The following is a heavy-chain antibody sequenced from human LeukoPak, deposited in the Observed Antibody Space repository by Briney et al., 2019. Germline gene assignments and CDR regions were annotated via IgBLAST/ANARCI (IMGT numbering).Heavy chain of an antibody. Sequence: GGSLRLSCAASGFTFSSYSMNWVRQAPGKGLEWVSSISSSSSYIYYADSVKGRFNISRDNAKNSLYLQMNSLRAEDTAVYYCARPYCSSTSCYRYFDLWGRGTLVTVSS. D-gene: IGHD2-2*02. V-gene: IGHV3-21*01. CDR3: ARPYCSSTSCYRYFDL. CDR2: ISSSSSYI. J-gene: IGHJ2*01. CDR1: GFTFSSYS.